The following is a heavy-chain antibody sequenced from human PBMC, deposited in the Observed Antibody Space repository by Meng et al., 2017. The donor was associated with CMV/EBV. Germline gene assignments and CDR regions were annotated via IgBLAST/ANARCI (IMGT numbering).Heavy chain of an antibody. Sequence: GESLKISCAGSGFTFSTYEMNWVRQAPGKGLEWLSYISSSGSTIYYADSVKGRFTISRDNAKNSLYLQTNSLRADDTAVYYCARTGGSSMIVGGGDYWGQGTLVTVSS. CDR2: ISSSGSTI. V-gene: IGHV3-48*03. CDR1: GFTFSTYE. J-gene: IGHJ4*02. D-gene: IGHD3-22*01. CDR3: ARTGGSSMIVGGGDY.